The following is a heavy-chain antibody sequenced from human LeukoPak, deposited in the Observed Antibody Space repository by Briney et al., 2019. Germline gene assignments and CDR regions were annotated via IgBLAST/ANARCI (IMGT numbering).Heavy chain of an antibody. J-gene: IGHJ4*02. CDR1: GGSVSSGSYY. D-gene: IGHD3-10*01. V-gene: IGHV4-61*01. Sequence: SETLSLTCTVSGGSVSSGSYYWSWIRQPPGKGLEWIGYIYYSGSPNYNPSLKSRVTISVDTSKNQFSLKLSSVTAADTAVYYCARDGYYGVNWGQGTLVTVSS. CDR2: IYYSGSP. CDR3: ARDGYYGVN.